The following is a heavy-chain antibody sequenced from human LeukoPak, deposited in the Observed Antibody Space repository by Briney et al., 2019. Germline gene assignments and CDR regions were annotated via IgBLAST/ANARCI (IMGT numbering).Heavy chain of an antibody. Sequence: SKTLSLTCTVSGGSISSYYWSWIRQPAGKGLEWIGRIYTSGSTNYNPSLKSRVTMSVDTSKNQFSLKLSSVTAADTAVYYCARDRYLGYSYGYIGNWFDPWGQGTLVTVSS. D-gene: IGHD5-18*01. CDR2: IYTSGST. J-gene: IGHJ5*02. V-gene: IGHV4-4*07. CDR3: ARDRYLGYSYGYIGNWFDP. CDR1: GGSISSYY.